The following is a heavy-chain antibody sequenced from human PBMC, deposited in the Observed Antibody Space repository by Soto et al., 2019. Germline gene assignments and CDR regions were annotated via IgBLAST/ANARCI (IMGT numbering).Heavy chain of an antibody. CDR1: GDSIKISY. J-gene: IGHJ5*02. Sequence: SQIMPLTCTVFGDSIKISYCAGSRQPPGKGLEWIGYIYYSGSTNYNPSLKSRVTISVDTSKNQFSLKLSSVSAADTVVYYCAREHYYGSGSTNWFDPWGQGTLVTVSS. CDR3: AREHYYGSGSTNWFDP. CDR2: IYYSGST. V-gene: IGHV4-59*01. D-gene: IGHD3-10*01.